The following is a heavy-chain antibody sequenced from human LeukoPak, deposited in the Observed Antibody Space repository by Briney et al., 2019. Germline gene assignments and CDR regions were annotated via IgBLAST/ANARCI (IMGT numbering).Heavy chain of an antibody. CDR1: GGSISSYY. CDR2: IYTSGST. Sequence: SETLSLTCTVSGGSISSYYWSWIRQPPGKGLEWIGYIYTSGSTNYNPPLKSRVTISVDTSKNQFSLKLSSVTAADTAVYYCARLGQQLARYYYYYYMDVWGKGTTVTVSS. CDR3: ARLGQQLARYYYYYYMDV. V-gene: IGHV4-4*09. J-gene: IGHJ6*03. D-gene: IGHD6-13*01.